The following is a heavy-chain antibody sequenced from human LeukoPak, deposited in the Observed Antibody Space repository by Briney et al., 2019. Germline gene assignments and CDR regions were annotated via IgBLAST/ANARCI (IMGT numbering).Heavy chain of an antibody. CDR3: ARGGAYCSSTSCYPNYAFDI. V-gene: IGHV4-59*11. CDR1: GGSISSHY. CDR2: IYYSGST. D-gene: IGHD2-2*01. Sequence: SETLSLTCTVSGGSISSHYWSWIRQPPGKGLEWIGYIYYSGSTNYNPSLKSRVTISVDTSKNQFSLKLSSVTAADTAVYYCARGGAYCSSTSCYPNYAFDIWGQGTMVTVSS. J-gene: IGHJ3*02.